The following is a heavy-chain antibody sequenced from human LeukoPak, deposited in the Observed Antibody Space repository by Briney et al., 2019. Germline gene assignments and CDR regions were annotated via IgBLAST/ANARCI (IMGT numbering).Heavy chain of an antibody. CDR1: GFTFSSYS. V-gene: IGHV3-48*04. CDR3: ARLYYYDSTGYYYP. CDR2: ISSTSSTI. J-gene: IGHJ5*02. D-gene: IGHD3-22*01. Sequence: GGSLRLSCAASGFTFSSYSVSWVRQAPGKGLAWVSYISSTSSTIYYADSVKGRFTTSRDNAKNSLYLQMNSLRAEDTAVYYCARLYYYDSTGYYYPWGQGTQVTVSS.